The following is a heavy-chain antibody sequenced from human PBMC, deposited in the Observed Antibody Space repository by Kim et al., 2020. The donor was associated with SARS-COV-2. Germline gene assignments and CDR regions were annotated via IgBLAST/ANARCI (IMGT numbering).Heavy chain of an antibody. J-gene: IGHJ4*02. Sequence: SETLSLTCAVSGGSISSSNWWSWVRQPPGKGLEWIGEIYHSGSTNYNPSLKSRVTISVDKSKNQFSLKLSSVTAADTAVYYCARDLRDYYDSSGYADWGQGTLVTVSS. V-gene: IGHV4-4*02. CDR1: GGSISSSNW. D-gene: IGHD3-22*01. CDR2: IYHSGST. CDR3: ARDLRDYYDSSGYAD.